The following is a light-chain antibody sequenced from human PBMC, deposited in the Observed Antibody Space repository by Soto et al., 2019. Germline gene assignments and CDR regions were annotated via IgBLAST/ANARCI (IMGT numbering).Light chain of an antibody. CDR2: DAS. V-gene: IGKV1-5*01. CDR3: QEYKSAT. CDR1: QSISDW. J-gene: IGKJ2*01. Sequence: DIQMTQSPSTLSASVGDRVTITCRASQSISDWLAWYQQKPGKAPKLLIYDASTLQSGVPSRFSGSGSGTEFTLTISSLQPDDFATYYCQEYKSATFGPGTKLEIE.